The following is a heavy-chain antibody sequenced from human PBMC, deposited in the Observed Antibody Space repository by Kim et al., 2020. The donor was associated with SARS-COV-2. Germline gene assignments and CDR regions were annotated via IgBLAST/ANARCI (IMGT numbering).Heavy chain of an antibody. D-gene: IGHD4-17*01. J-gene: IGHJ4*02. V-gene: IGHV4-39*01. CDR3: ASSYGDYVYFGD. Sequence: YYNPSLKSRVTISVDTSKNQFSLKLSSVTAADTAVYYCASSYGDYVYFGDWGQGTLVTVSS.